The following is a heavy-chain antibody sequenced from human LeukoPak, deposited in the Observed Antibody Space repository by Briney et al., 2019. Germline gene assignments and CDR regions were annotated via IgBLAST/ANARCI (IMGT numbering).Heavy chain of an antibody. J-gene: IGHJ4*02. D-gene: IGHD6-13*01. CDR2: IYPGDSDT. V-gene: IGHV5-51*01. CDR3: ARRGAAAGRVFAY. CDR1: GYSFTSYW. Sequence: GESLPISCKGSGYSFTSYWIGWVRQMPGKGLEWMGIIYPGDSDTRYSPSFQGQVTISADKSISTAYLQWSSLKASDTAMYYCARRGAAAGRVFAYWGQETLLTVSS.